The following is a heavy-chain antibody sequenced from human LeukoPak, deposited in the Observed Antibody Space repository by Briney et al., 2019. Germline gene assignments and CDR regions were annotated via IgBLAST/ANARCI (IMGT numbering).Heavy chain of an antibody. V-gene: IGHV4-34*01. CDR3: ARVVVLMVYAKNWFDP. J-gene: IGHJ5*02. CDR2: INHSGST. D-gene: IGHD2-8*01. Sequence: SETLSLTCAVYGGSFSGYYWSWIRQPPGKGLEWIGEINHSGSTNYNPSLKSRVTISVDTSKNQFSLKLSSVTAADTAVYYCARVVVLMVYAKNWFDPWGQGTLVTVSS. CDR1: GGSFSGYY.